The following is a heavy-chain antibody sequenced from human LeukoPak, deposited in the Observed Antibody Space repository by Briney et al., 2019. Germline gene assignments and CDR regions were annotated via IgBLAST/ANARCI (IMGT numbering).Heavy chain of an antibody. J-gene: IGHJ4*02. Sequence: ASVKVSCKASGYTFTYYDINWVRRATGQGLEWMGWMNPNSGNTGYAQKFQGRVTMTRSTSISTAYVELSSLTSEDTAVYYCARGPPNWGYDYWGPGTLVTVSS. D-gene: IGHD7-27*01. CDR3: ARGPPNWGYDY. CDR1: GYTFTYYD. CDR2: MNPNSGNT. V-gene: IGHV1-8*01.